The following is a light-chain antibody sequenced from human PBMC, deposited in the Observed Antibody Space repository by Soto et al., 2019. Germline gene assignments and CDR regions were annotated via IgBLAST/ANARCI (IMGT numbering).Light chain of an antibody. CDR2: DAS. Sequence: EIVMTQSPATLSVSPGERATLSCRASQSVSSYLAWYQQKPGQAPRLLIYDASNRATGIPARFSGSGSGTDFTLTISSLEPEDFAVYYCQRDFTFGPGTKVDIK. J-gene: IGKJ3*01. V-gene: IGKV3-11*01. CDR3: QRDFT. CDR1: QSVSSY.